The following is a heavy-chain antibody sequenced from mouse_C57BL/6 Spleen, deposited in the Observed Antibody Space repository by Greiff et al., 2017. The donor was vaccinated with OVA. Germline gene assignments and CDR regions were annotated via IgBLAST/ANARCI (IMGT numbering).Heavy chain of an antibody. Sequence: EAGGVDFSRYWMSWVRRAPGKGLEWIGEINPDSSTINYAPSLKDKFIISRDNAKNTLYLQMSKVRSEDTALYYCARSPFFAYWGQGTLVTVSA. CDR2: INPDSSTI. V-gene: IGHV4-1*01. J-gene: IGHJ3*01. CDR3: ARSPFFAY. CDR1: GVDFSRYW.